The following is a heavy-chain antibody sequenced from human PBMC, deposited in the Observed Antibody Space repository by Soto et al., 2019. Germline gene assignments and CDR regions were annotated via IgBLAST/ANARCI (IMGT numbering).Heavy chain of an antibody. D-gene: IGHD6-19*01. V-gene: IGHV1-69*01. J-gene: IGHJ4*02. CDR3: ARGLVGQQGLVGFDT. CDR1: GVSFSNYI. Sequence: QVHLVQSGAEVKKPGSSVKVSCKASGVSFSNYIFAWVRQAPGQGLEWMGGTIPMFATAQYAQKLQGRVTITADESTSTGYMDLTSLTSDDTAVYYCARGLVGQQGLVGFDTWGQGTLVTVSS. CDR2: TIPMFATA.